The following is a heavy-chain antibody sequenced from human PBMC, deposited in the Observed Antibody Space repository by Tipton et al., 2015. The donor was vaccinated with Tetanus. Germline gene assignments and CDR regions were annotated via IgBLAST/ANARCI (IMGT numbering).Heavy chain of an antibody. V-gene: IGHV4-39*07. J-gene: IGHJ4*02. D-gene: IGHD1-26*01. CDR1: GGSLSNSLYY. CDR3: ARRGGGSTFDH. Sequence: LRLSCAVSGGSLSNSLYYWGWIRQPPGKGLECLGSLFHTGTTFYNPSLRSRVTMSVDTSKNQFSLRLSSLSAADTAVYFCARRGGGSTFDHWGQGTLVTVSS. CDR2: LFHTGTT.